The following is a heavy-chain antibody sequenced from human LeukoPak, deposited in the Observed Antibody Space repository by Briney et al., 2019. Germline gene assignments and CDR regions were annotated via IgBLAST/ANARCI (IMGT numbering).Heavy chain of an antibody. J-gene: IGHJ4*02. CDR3: ARAGRTGEEPDY. D-gene: IGHD2-8*02. V-gene: IGHV1-46*01. Sequence: ASVKVSCKASGGTFSSYAISWVRQAPGQGLEWMGIINPSGGSTSYAQKFQGRFTMTRDTSTSTVYMELSSLRSKDTAVYYCARAGRTGEEPDYWGQGTLVTVSS. CDR2: INPSGGST. CDR1: GGTFSSYA.